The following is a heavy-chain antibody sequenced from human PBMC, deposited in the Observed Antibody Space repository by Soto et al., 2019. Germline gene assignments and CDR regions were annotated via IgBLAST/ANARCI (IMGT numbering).Heavy chain of an antibody. D-gene: IGHD2-2*01. CDR3: ARVSRGIGVVPAALN. Sequence: EVQLLESGGGLEQPGGSLRLSCVGSGHTFHNYAMTWVRQAPGKGLEWVSGISGGGGSTYYADSVRGRFTISRDDSKNTLYLQMNSVRAEDTAVYYCARVSRGIGVVPAALNWGQGTLVTVSS. CDR1: GHTFHNYA. CDR2: ISGGGGST. V-gene: IGHV3-23*01. J-gene: IGHJ4*02.